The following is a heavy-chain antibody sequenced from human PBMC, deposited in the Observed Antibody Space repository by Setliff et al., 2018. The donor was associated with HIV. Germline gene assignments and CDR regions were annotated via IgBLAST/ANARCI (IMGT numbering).Heavy chain of an antibody. J-gene: IGHJ4*02. CDR3: ARVRWAYYFDSGGYYRHFDY. Sequence: SETLSLTCAVYGGSFSGYYWSWIRQPPGKGLEWIGEINHSGSTNYNPSLKSRVTISVDTSKNQFSLKLSSVTAADTAVYYCARVRWAYYFDSGGYYRHFDYWGQGTLVTVSS. V-gene: IGHV4-34*01. CDR2: INHSGST. CDR1: GGSFSGYY. D-gene: IGHD3-22*01.